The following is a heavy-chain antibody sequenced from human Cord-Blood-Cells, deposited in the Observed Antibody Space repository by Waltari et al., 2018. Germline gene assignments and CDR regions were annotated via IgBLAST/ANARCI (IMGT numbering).Heavy chain of an antibody. V-gene: IGHV4-59*01. J-gene: IGHJ6*02. CDR3: AREGGDFWSGYYFHYYYGMDV. D-gene: IGHD3-3*01. CDR1: GGSISSYH. CDR2: IYYSGST. Sequence: QVQLQESGPGLVKPSENLSLTCTVSGGSISSYHWSWIRQPPGKGLEWIGYIYYSGSTNYNPSLKSRVTISVDTSKNQFSLKLSSVTAADTAVYYCAREGGDFWSGYYFHYYYGMDVWGQGTTVTVSS.